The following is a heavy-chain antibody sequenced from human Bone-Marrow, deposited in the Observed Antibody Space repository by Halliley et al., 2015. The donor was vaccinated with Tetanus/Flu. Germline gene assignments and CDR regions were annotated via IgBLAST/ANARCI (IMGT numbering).Heavy chain of an antibody. CDR3: SRDPLEGPGSHDSYYYAMDV. Sequence: QLVQSGAEVKKPGASVKVSCKASGYTFTRYYMHWVRQAPGQGLEWMAIINPSGGTTKYAQKFQGRVTMTRDTSTSTVYMDLTSRRSEDTAIDYCSRDPLEGPGSHDSYYYAMDVWGQGTTVTVSS. V-gene: IGHV1-46*01. CDR1: GYTFTRYY. CDR2: INPSGGTT. D-gene: IGHD3-10*01. J-gene: IGHJ6*02.